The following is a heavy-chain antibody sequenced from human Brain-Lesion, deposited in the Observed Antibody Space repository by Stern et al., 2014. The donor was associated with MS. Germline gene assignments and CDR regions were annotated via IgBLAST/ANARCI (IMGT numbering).Heavy chain of an antibody. V-gene: IGHV5-51*03. CDR3: ARSPATPSGYDRFDY. CDR1: GYLFDDYW. Sequence: EVQLVESGAEVKKPGESLKISCEASGYLFDDYWIGWVRQMSGRGLELVAIIFPRDSNTRYSPSVQGQVTISAEKSISPAYLQGSSLKAPDTAMYYGARSPATPSGYDRFDYWGQGALVTVSS. CDR2: IFPRDSNT. D-gene: IGHD5-12*01. J-gene: IGHJ4*02.